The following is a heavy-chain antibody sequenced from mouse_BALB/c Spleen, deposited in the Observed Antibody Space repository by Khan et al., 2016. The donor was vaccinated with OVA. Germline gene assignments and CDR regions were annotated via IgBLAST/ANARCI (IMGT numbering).Heavy chain of an antibody. CDR1: GFSLTNYG. J-gene: IGHJ4*01. D-gene: IGHD2-10*01. CDR3: ARQPYYHYYIMDY. V-gene: IGHV2-6-1*01. Sequence: VQLQESGPGLVAPSQSLSITCTISGFSLTNYGIHWVRQPPGKGLEWLIVIWSDGSTTYNSDLKSRLSISKDNSKSQVFLKMNSLQTDDTAMYYCARQPYYHYYIMDYWGQGTPVTVSS. CDR2: IWSDGST.